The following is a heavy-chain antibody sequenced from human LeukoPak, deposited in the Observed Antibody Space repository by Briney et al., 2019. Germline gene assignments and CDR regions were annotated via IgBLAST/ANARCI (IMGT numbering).Heavy chain of an antibody. Sequence: SETLSLTCTVSGGSVSSGSYYWSWIRQPPGKGLEWIGYIYYSGSTKYNPSLKSRVTILVDTSKNKFSLKLSSVTAADTAVYYCARDLRYCSGGTCYPGAFDIWGQGTMVTVSS. CDR2: IYYSGST. J-gene: IGHJ3*02. V-gene: IGHV4-61*01. CDR1: GGSVSSGSYY. CDR3: ARDLRYCSGGTCYPGAFDI. D-gene: IGHD2-15*01.